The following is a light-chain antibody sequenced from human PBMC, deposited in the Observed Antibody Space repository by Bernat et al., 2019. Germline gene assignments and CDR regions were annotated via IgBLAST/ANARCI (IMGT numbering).Light chain of an antibody. CDR3: QAYGSSLSVVV. CDR2: GNS. V-gene: IGLV1-40*01. CDR1: SSNIRAGYD. Sequence: QSVLTQPPSVSGAPGQRVTISCTGSSSNIRAGYDVHWYQQLPGTAPKLLIYGNSNRPSGVPDRFSGSKSGTSASLAITGLQAEDEADYYCQAYGSSLSVVVFGGGTKLSVL. J-gene: IGLJ2*01.